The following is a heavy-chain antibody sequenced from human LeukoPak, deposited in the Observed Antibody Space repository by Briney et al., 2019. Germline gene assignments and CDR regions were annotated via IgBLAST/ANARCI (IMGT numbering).Heavy chain of an antibody. CDR3: ARDPYGSGAPAGS. Sequence: GGSLRLSCAASGFTFSSYSMTWVRQAPVKGLEWVSSISSSSSYIYYADSVKGRFTISRDNAKNSLYLQMNSLRAEDTAVYYCARDPYGSGAPAGSWGQGTLVTVSS. CDR1: GFTFSSYS. V-gene: IGHV3-21*01. D-gene: IGHD3-10*01. CDR2: ISSSSSYI. J-gene: IGHJ5*02.